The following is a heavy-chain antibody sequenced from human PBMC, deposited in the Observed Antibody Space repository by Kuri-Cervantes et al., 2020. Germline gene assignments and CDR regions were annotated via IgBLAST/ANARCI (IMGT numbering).Heavy chain of an antibody. V-gene: IGHV1-18*01. CDR1: GYTFTSYG. CDR2: ISAYNGNT. J-gene: IGHJ6*02. Sequence: ASVKVSCKASGYTFTSYGISWVRQAPGQGLEWMGWISAYNGNTNYAQKLQGRVTMTTDTSTSTAYMELRSLRSEDTAVFYCARPGCSSTSCYADYYYGMDVWGQGTTVTVSS. D-gene: IGHD2-2*01. CDR3: ARPGCSSTSCYADYYYGMDV.